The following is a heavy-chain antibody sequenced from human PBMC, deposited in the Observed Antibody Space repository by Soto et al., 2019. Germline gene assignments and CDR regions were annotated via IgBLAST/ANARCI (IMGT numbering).Heavy chain of an antibody. CDR1: RFTFSSYA. CDR3: AKEDDSSGYYRTNFDY. CDR2: ISGGGNDA. D-gene: IGHD3-22*01. Sequence: PGGSLRLSCAASRFTFSSYAMSWVRQAPGKGLEWVSSISGGGNDAYYADSVKGRFTISRDNSKNTLCLQMNSLRAEDTAVYYCAKEDDSSGYYRTNFDYWGQGTLVTVSS. J-gene: IGHJ4*02. V-gene: IGHV3-23*01.